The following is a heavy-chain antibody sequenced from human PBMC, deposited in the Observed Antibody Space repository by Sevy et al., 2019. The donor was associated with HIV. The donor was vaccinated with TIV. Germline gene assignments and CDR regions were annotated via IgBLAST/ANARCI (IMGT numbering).Heavy chain of an antibody. D-gene: IGHD3-10*01. J-gene: IGHJ3*02. CDR1: GYTFTGYY. CDR2: INPNSGGT. Sequence: ASVKVSCKASGYTFTGYYMHWVRQAPGQGLEWMGWINPNSGGTNYAQKFQGRVTMTRDTSISTAYMELSRLRSDDTAVYYCAELQWFGELTDAFDIWGQGTMVTVSS. V-gene: IGHV1-2*02. CDR3: AELQWFGELTDAFDI.